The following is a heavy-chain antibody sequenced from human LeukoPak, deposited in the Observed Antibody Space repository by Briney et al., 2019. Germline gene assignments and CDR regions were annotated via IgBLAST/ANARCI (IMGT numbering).Heavy chain of an antibody. CDR2: IKQDGSEK. Sequence: GGSLRLSCAASGFTFSSYWMSWVRQAPGKGLEWVANIKQDGSEKYYVDSVKGRFTISRDNAKNSLYLQMNSLRAEDTALYYCARDYGDYEVELDYWGQGTLVTVSS. CDR1: GFTFSSYW. J-gene: IGHJ4*02. D-gene: IGHD4-17*01. V-gene: IGHV3-7*03. CDR3: ARDYGDYEVELDY.